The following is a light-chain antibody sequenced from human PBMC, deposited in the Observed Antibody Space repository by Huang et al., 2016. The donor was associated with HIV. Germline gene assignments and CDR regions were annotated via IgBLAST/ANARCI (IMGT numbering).Light chain of an antibody. J-gene: IGKJ1*01. V-gene: IGKV4-1*01. CDR3: HQYYSSPQT. Sequence: DIVVTQSPGSLALSLGERAAINCTSSQSVFHSSNNKNYLSWYQLKPGQSPQLLIYWASTREFGVPDRFRGTGSGTDFTLTITSLQAGDVAVYYSHQYYSSPQTFGQGTKVEV. CDR1: QSVFHSSNNKNY. CDR2: WAS.